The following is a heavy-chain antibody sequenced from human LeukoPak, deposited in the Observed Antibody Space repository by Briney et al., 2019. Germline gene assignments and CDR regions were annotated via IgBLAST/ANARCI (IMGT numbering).Heavy chain of an antibody. CDR1: GFTFDDYA. J-gene: IGHJ4*02. Sequence: GGSLRLSCAASGFTFDDYAMHWVRQAPGKGLEWVSGISWNSGSIGYADSVKGRFTISRDNAKNSLYLQMNSLRAEDTAVYYCARDGIGGYYDSSGYYDYWGQGTLVTVSS. CDR3: ARDGIGGYYDSSGYYDY. V-gene: IGHV3-9*01. CDR2: ISWNSGSI. D-gene: IGHD3-22*01.